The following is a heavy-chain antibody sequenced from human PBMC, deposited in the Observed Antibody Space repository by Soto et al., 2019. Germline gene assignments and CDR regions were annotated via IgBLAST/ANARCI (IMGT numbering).Heavy chain of an antibody. CDR1: GGSISGGGYY. V-gene: IGHV4-31*03. J-gene: IGHJ3*02. Sequence: QVQLQESGPGLVKPSQTLSLTCTVSGGSISGGGYYWSWIRQHPGKGLEWIGYIYYSGSTYYNPSLKSRVTISVDTSKNQFSLKLSSVTAADTAVYYCARVYVIMGVARPPDAFDIWGQGTMVTVSS. CDR2: IYYSGST. CDR3: ARVYVIMGVARPPDAFDI. D-gene: IGHD5-12*01.